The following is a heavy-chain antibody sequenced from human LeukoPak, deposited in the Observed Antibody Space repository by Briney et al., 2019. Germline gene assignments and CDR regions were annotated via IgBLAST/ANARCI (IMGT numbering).Heavy chain of an antibody. J-gene: IGHJ4*02. CDR1: GASITTSH. V-gene: IGHV4-59*01. CDR3: ARGPVTTGYFAY. CDR2: IYYSGGT. D-gene: IGHD4-17*01. Sequence: SETLSLTCTVSGASITTSHWSWIRQPPGKGLEWIGYIYYSGGTNYNPSLKSRVTISVDTSKNQFSLKLSSVTAADTAVYFCARGPVTTGYFAYWGQGTLVTVSS.